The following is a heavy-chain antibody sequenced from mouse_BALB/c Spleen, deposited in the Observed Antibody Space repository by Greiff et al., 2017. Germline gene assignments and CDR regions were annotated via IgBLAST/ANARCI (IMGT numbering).Heavy chain of an antibody. CDR3: TRDYSGMDY. Sequence: VQLQESGAELVKPGASVKLSCKASGYTFTSYYMYWVKQRPGQGLEWIGEINPSNGGTNFNEKFKSKATLTVDKSSSTAYMQLSSLTSEDSAVYYCTRDYSGMDYWGQGTSVTVSS. J-gene: IGHJ4*01. CDR1: GYTFTSYY. D-gene: IGHD1-1*01. V-gene: IGHV1S81*02. CDR2: INPSNGGT.